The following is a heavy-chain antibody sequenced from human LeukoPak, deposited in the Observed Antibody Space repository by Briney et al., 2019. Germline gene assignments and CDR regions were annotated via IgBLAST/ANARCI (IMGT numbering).Heavy chain of an antibody. CDR1: GFTFSSYA. CDR3: ARDHHDAFDI. Sequence: SGGSLRLSCAASGFTFSSYAMHWVRQAPGKGLEGVAVISYDGSNKYYADSVKGRFTISRDNSKNTLYLQMNSLRAEDTAVYYCARDHHDAFDIWGQGTMVTVSS. CDR2: ISYDGSNK. J-gene: IGHJ3*02. V-gene: IGHV3-30-3*01.